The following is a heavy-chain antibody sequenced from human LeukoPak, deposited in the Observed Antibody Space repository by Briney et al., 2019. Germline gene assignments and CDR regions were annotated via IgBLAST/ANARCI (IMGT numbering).Heavy chain of an antibody. V-gene: IGHV5-51*01. D-gene: IGHD3-9*01. CDR1: GYSFTSYW. CDR2: IYPGDSDT. CDR3: ARRYYDILTGYSEYFDY. J-gene: IGHJ4*02. Sequence: GESLKISCKGSGYSFTSYWIGLVRQMPGKGLEWMGIIYPGDSDTRYSPSFQGQVTISADKSISTAYLRWSSLKASDTGMYYCARRYYDILTGYSEYFDYWGQGTLVTVSS.